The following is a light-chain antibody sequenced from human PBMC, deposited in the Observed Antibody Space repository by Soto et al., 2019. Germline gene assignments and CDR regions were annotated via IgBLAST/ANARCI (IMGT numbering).Light chain of an antibody. J-gene: IGKJ1*01. V-gene: IGKV1-5*01. CDR1: QSITTW. Sequence: DIQMTQSPSTVSAYVGDSVTITCRASQSITTWLAWYQQKPGKAPKLLIYDASSLESGVPSRFSGSGSGTDFTLTISSLQPEDFATYYCQQLNSYPPWTFGQGTKWIS. CDR2: DAS. CDR3: QQLNSYPPWT.